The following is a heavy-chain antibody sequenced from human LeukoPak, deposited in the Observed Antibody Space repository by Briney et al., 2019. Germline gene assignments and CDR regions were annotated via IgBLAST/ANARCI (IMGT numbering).Heavy chain of an antibody. D-gene: IGHD6-13*01. CDR2: ISGSGSYA. Sequence: PGGSLRLSCAASGLTFSSYAMNWVRQAPGKGLEWVSVISGSGSYAYYADSVKGRFTISRDNSVNTLYLQMNSLRTEDTAVYYCARAFVTAAGFFDTWGQGTLVTVSS. J-gene: IGHJ4*02. CDR1: GLTFSSYA. CDR3: ARAFVTAAGFFDT. V-gene: IGHV3-23*01.